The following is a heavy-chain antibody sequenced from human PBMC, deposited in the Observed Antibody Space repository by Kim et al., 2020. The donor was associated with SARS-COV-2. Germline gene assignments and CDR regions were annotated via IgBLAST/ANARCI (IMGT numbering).Heavy chain of an antibody. Sequence: ASVKVSCKASGFTFTNYVIHWVRQAPGQRLEWMGWINAGNGNTKYSQKFQGRVTITRDSSASAAYLELSSLRSEGTAIYYCGRGEIGYCCSTTCSDAFDIWGQGTWVTASS. CDR3: GRGEIGYCCSTTCSDAFDI. D-gene: IGHD2-2*01. V-gene: IGHV1-3*01. CDR1: GFTFTNYV. CDR2: INAGNGNT. J-gene: IGHJ3*02.